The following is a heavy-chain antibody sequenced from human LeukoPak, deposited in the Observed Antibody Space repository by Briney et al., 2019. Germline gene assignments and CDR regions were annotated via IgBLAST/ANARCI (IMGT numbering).Heavy chain of an antibody. CDR1: GYTFTGYY. D-gene: IGHD6-13*01. CDR3: ARGVSGYSSSWSFWGVWFDP. Sequence: GASVKVSCKASGYTFTGYYMHWVRQAPGQGLEWMGIINPSGGSTSYAQKFQGRVTMTRDMSTSTVYMELSSLRSEDTAVYYCARGVSGYSSSWSFWGVWFDPWGQGTLVTVSS. V-gene: IGHV1-46*01. J-gene: IGHJ5*02. CDR2: INPSGGST.